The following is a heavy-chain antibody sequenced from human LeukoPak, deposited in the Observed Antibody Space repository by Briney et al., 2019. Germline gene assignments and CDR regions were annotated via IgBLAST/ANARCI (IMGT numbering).Heavy chain of an antibody. V-gene: IGHV4-4*07. CDR1: GGSISSYH. Sequence: SETLSLTCTISGGSISSYHWSWIRQPAGKGLEWIGRVYTSGSTNYNPSLKSRVTMSVDTSKSQFSLKLSSVTAADTAVYCCAALSGYYAFDIWGQGTMVTVSS. CDR2: VYTSGST. J-gene: IGHJ3*02. CDR3: AALSGYYAFDI. D-gene: IGHD3-3*01.